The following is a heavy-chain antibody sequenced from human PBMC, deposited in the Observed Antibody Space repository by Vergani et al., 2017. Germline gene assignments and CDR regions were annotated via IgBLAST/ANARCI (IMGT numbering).Heavy chain of an antibody. D-gene: IGHD3-9*01. Sequence: QVQVVQSGAEVKKSGASVKVSCKTSGYTFSNYYMHWVRQAPGQGLEWMGIINPSGGHTNYAQKFQGRVTMTRDTSTGTVYMELSSLRSEGTAIYYCARGDYGILTGYRYWGQGTLVTVSA. CDR2: INPSGGHT. V-gene: IGHV1-46*01. CDR3: ARGDYGILTGYRY. CDR1: GYTFSNYY. J-gene: IGHJ4*02.